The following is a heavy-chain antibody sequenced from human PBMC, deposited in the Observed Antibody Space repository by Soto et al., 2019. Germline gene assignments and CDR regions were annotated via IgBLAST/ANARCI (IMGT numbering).Heavy chain of an antibody. Sequence: QVQLVESGGGVVQPGRSLRLSCAASGFTFSSYGMHWVRQAPGKGLEWVAVIWYDGSNKYYADSVKGRFTISRDNSKNTLYLQMNSLRAEDTAVYYCARGEYCGGDCYSHWGQGTLFTVSS. CDR2: IWYDGSNK. D-gene: IGHD2-21*02. CDR1: GFTFSSYG. J-gene: IGHJ4*02. V-gene: IGHV3-33*01. CDR3: ARGEYCGGDCYSH.